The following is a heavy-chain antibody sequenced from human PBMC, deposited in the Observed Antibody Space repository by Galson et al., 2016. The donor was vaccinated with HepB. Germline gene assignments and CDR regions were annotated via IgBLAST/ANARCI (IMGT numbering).Heavy chain of an antibody. CDR2: IYSAGAT. J-gene: IGHJ4*02. CDR3: AGRRYTGRGGYSSSWLREY. D-gene: IGHD6-13*01. CDR1: GFSVSSRY. V-gene: IGHV3-53*01. Sequence: SLRLSCAVSGFSVSSRYMAWVRRAPGKGLEWVSAIYSAGATYYVDSVKGRFTISRDNAENSLYLQMNSLRAEDTAVYYCAGRRYTGRGGYSSSWLREYWGQGTLVTVSS.